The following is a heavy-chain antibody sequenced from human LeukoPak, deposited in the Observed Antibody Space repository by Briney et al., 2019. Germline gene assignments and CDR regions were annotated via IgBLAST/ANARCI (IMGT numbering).Heavy chain of an antibody. Sequence: GGSLRLSCAASGFTFSSYAMSCVRQAPGKGLEWVSAISGSGGSTYYADSVKGRFTISRDNSKNTLYLQMNSLRAEDTAVYYCAKDLAARQDNYFDYWGQGTLVTVSS. CDR3: AKDLAARQDNYFDY. J-gene: IGHJ4*02. CDR1: GFTFSSYA. D-gene: IGHD6-6*01. V-gene: IGHV3-23*01. CDR2: ISGSGGST.